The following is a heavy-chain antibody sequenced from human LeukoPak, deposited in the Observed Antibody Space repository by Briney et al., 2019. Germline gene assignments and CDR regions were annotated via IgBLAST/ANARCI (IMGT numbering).Heavy chain of an antibody. D-gene: IGHD3-10*01. CDR3: ARINVLLWYYDY. V-gene: IGHV4-30-2*01. CDR1: GGSISSGGYY. Sequence: SETLSLTCTVSGGSISSGGYYWSWIRQPPGKGLEWIGYFYHSGSTYYNPSLKSRVTISVDRSKNQFSLKLSSVTAADTAVYYCARINVLLWYYDYWSQGTLVTVSS. CDR2: FYHSGST. J-gene: IGHJ4*02.